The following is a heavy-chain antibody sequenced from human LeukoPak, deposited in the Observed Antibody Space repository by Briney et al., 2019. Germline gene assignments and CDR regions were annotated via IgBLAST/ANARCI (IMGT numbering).Heavy chain of an antibody. CDR2: INPNSGGT. CDR3: ARQALIRSSWYYFDY. CDR1: GYTFTGYY. J-gene: IGHJ4*02. Sequence: ASVKVSCKASGYTFTGYYMHWVRQAPGQGLEWMGWINPNSGGTNYAQKFQGRVTMTRDTSISTAYMELSRLRSDDTAVYYCARQALIRSSWYYFDYWGQGTLVIVSS. V-gene: IGHV1-2*02. D-gene: IGHD6-13*01.